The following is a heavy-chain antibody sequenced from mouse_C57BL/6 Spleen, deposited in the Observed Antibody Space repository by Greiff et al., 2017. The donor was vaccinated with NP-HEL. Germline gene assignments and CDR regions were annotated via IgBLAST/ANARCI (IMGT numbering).Heavy chain of an antibody. V-gene: IGHV5-9*01. CDR2: ISGGGGNT. J-gene: IGHJ4*01. CDR1: GFTFSSYT. CDR3: ARRLPTYYAMDY. D-gene: IGHD5-5*01. Sequence: EVKVVESGGGLVKPGGSLKLSCAASGFTFSSYTMSWVRQTPEKRLEWVATISGGGGNTYYPDSVKGRFTISRDNAKNTLYLQMSSLRSEDTALYYCARRLPTYYAMDYWGQGTSVTVSS.